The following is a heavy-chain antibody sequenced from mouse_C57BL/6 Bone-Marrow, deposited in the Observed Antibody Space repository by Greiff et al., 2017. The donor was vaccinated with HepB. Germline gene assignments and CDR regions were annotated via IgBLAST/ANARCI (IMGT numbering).Heavy chain of an antibody. D-gene: IGHD1-1*01. CDR1: GFTFSSYG. V-gene: IGHV5-6*01. CDR3: ARRVISDYGSSYYYAMDY. CDR2: ISSGGSYT. J-gene: IGHJ4*01. Sequence: DVHLVESGGDLVKPGGSLKLSCAASGFTFSSYGMSWVRQTPDKRLEWVATISSGGSYTYYPDSVKGRFTISRDNAKNTLYLQMSSLKSEDTAMYYCARRVISDYGSSYYYAMDYWGQGTSVTVSS.